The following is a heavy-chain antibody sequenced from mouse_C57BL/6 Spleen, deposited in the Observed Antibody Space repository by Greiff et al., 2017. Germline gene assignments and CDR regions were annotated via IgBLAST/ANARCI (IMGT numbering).Heavy chain of an antibody. CDR3: ARDYYGSSPWFAY. V-gene: IGHV1-52*01. Sequence: VRLQQPGAELVRPGSSVKLSCKASGYTFTSYWMHWVTQRPIQGLEWIGNIDPSDSETHYNQKFKDKATLTVDKSSSTAYMQLSSLTSEDSAVDYCARDYYGSSPWFAYWGQGTLVTVSA. CDR2: IDPSDSET. J-gene: IGHJ3*01. CDR1: GYTFTSYW. D-gene: IGHD1-1*01.